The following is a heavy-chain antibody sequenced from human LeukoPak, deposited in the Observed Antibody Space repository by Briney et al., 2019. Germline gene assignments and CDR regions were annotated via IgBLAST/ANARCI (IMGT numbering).Heavy chain of an antibody. CDR1: GGSFSGYH. V-gene: IGHV4-34*01. J-gene: IGHJ6*03. D-gene: IGHD3-22*01. CDR2: INHSGST. Sequence: SETLSLTCAVYGGSFSGYHWSWIRQPPGKGLEWIGEINHSGSTNYNPSLKSRVTISVDTSKNQFSLKLSSVTAADTAVYYCARVPQPLSYYYDSSGNYYYMDVWGKGTTVTVSS. CDR3: ARVPQPLSYYYDSSGNYYYMDV.